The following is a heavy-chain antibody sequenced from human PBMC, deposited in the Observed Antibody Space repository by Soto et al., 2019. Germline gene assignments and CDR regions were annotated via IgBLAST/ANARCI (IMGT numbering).Heavy chain of an antibody. CDR3: ARVYYDFWSGYQTYYFDY. J-gene: IGHJ4*02. D-gene: IGHD3-3*01. V-gene: IGHV4-34*01. CDR1: GGSFSGYY. CDR2: INHSGST. Sequence: SETLSLTCAVYGGSFSGYYWSWIRQPPGKGLEWIGEINHSGSTNYNPSLKSRVTISVDTSKNQFSLKLSSATAADTAVYYCARVYYDFWSGYQTYYFDYWGQGTLVTVSS.